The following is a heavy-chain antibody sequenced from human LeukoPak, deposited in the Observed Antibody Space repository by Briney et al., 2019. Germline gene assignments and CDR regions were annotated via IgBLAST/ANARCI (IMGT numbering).Heavy chain of an antibody. Sequence: GRSLRLSCAASGFTFTSFTMHWVRQAPGKGLEWVALIWSDGSNSGYADSVKGRFTISRDNSKNTLYLQMNSLRAEDTAVYYCAKDPTTGTTPNWFDPWGQGTLVTVSS. D-gene: IGHD1-1*01. CDR3: AKDPTTGTTPNWFDP. J-gene: IGHJ5*02. V-gene: IGHV3-33*06. CDR2: IWSDGSNS. CDR1: GFTFTSFT.